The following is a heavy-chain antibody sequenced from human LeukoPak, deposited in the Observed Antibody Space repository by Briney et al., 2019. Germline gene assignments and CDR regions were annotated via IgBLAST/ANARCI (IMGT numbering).Heavy chain of an antibody. CDR2: INPNSGGT. CDR3: AREDRGTRGFDY. CDR1: GYTFTGHY. J-gene: IGHJ4*02. Sequence: ASVKVSCKASGYTFTGHYMHWVRQAPGQGLEWMGWINPNSGGTDYAQKFQGRVTLTRDTSISTAYMEVSRLKSDDTAVYYCAREDRGTRGFDYWGQGTLVTVSS. D-gene: IGHD1-26*01. V-gene: IGHV1-2*02.